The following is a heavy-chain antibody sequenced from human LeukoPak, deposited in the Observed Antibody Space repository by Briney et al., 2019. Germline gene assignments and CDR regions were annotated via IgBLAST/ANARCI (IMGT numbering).Heavy chain of an antibody. Sequence: SETLSFTCTVSGGSISSSNYYWGWIRQPPGKGLEWIGNIFYSGTTYYNPSLKSRVAISVDTSKNQFSLKLSSVTAADTAVYYCARISSGTFAYWGQGTLLTVSS. CDR3: ARISSGTFAY. CDR1: GGSISSSNYY. J-gene: IGHJ4*02. CDR2: IFYSGTT. V-gene: IGHV4-39*01. D-gene: IGHD6-19*01.